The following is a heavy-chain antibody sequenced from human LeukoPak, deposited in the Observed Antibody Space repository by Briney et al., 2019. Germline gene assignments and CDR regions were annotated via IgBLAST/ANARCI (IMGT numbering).Heavy chain of an antibody. CDR2: IYYTGST. CDR1: GGSTSSSSYY. J-gene: IGHJ4*02. D-gene: IGHD2-15*01. CDR3: ARLLCSGGACGFDY. Sequence: SETLSLTCTVSGGSTSSSSYYWGWLRQPPGKGLEWMGSIYYTGSTYYNPSLKSRVTISVDTSKNQCSLKLSSVTAADTAVYYCARLLCSGGACGFDYWGQGTLVSVSS. V-gene: IGHV4-39*01.